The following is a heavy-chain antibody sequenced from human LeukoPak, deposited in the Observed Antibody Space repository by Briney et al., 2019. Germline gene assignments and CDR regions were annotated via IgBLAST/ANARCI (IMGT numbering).Heavy chain of an antibody. CDR2: IYHSGST. CDR3: ARLGSYYAGGY. Sequence: PSETLSLTCTVSGYSISSGYYWGWIRQPPGKGLEWIGSIYHSGSTYYNPSLKSRVTISVDTSKNQFSLKLSSVTAADTAVYYCARLGSYYAGGYWGQGTLVTVSS. D-gene: IGHD1-26*01. CDR1: GYSISSGYY. V-gene: IGHV4-38-2*02. J-gene: IGHJ4*02.